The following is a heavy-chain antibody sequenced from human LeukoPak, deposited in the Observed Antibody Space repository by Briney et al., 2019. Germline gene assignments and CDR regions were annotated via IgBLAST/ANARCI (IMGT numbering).Heavy chain of an antibody. D-gene: IGHD2-2*01. CDR1: GGTFSGYA. V-gene: IGHV1-69*13. CDR2: IIPIFGTA. J-gene: IGHJ4*02. Sequence: SVKVSCKASGGTFSGYAINWVRQAPGQGLEWMGGIIPIFGTANYAQKFQDRVTITADESTSTAYMELSSLRSEDTAIYYCASRLYCSNTRCRNFPFAYWGQGTLVTVSS. CDR3: ASRLYCSNTRCRNFPFAY.